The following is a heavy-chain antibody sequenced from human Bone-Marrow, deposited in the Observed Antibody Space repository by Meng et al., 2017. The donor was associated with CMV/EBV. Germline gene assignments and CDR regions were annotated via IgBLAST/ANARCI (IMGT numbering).Heavy chain of an antibody. CDR1: GFTFSAYW. V-gene: IGHV3-7*01. CDR2: IKQDGGEK. CDR3: ARTVGATPFDY. D-gene: IGHD1-26*01. Sequence: GESLKISCVASGFTFSAYWMTWVRQAPGKGLEWVANIKQDGGEKYYVDSVKGRFIISRDNAENSLYLQMNTLTVEDTAIYYCARTVGATPFDYWGQGALVTVYS. J-gene: IGHJ4*02.